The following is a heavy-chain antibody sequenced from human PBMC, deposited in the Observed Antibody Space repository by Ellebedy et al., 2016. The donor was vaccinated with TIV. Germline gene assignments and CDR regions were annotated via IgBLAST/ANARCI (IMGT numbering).Heavy chain of an antibody. V-gene: IGHV4-34*01. Sequence: SRVTISVDTSKNQFSLKLSSVTAADTAVYYCARGLAAAGTNMPNPQPNYGMDVWGQGTTVTVSS. J-gene: IGHJ6*02. D-gene: IGHD6-13*01. CDR3: ARGLAAAGTNMPNPQPNYGMDV.